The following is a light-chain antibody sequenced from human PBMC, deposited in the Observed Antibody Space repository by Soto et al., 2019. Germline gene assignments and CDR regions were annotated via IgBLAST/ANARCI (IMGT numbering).Light chain of an antibody. CDR2: WAS. CDR1: QSVLYSSDNKNY. J-gene: IGKJ5*01. CDR3: QQYYSTPRT. V-gene: IGKV4-1*01. Sequence: IVMTQSPDSLAVSLGERATINCKSSQSVLYSSDNKNYLAWYQQKPGQPPKLLIYWASTRESGVPDRFSGSGSGPDFTLTISSLPAGDVAVYYCQQYYSTPRTFGQGTRLEIK.